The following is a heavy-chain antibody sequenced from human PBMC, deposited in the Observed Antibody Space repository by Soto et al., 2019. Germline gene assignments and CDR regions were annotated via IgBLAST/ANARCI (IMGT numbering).Heavy chain of an antibody. J-gene: IGHJ4*02. D-gene: IGHD5-18*01. Sequence: SETLSLTCVVSGGSLSDYFWSWIRQPPGMALEWIGEINHLGSINYNPSHKSRVTISVDTSKNQFSLKLSSVTAADTAVYYCARDRLTDTAMVHFDYWGQGTLVTVSS. CDR1: GGSLSDYF. CDR2: INHLGSI. CDR3: ARDRLTDTAMVHFDY. V-gene: IGHV4-34*01.